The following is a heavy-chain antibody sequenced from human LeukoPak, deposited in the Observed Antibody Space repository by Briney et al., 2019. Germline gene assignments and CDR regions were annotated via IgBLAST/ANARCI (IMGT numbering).Heavy chain of an antibody. CDR3: AKLVIIAAAAPYDY. CDR2: ISGSGGST. CDR1: GFTFSSYA. Sequence: PGGSLRLSCAASGFTFSSYAMSWVRQAPGKGLEWVSAISGSGGSTYYADSVKGRFTISRDNSKNTLYLQMNGLRAEDTAVYYCAKLVIIAAAAPYDYWGQGTLVTVSS. V-gene: IGHV3-23*01. D-gene: IGHD6-13*01. J-gene: IGHJ4*02.